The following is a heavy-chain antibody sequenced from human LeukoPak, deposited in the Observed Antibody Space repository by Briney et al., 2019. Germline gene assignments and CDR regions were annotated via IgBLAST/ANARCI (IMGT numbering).Heavy chain of an antibody. CDR3: ARGRMGIAAPLDY. CDR2: ISGSGGST. CDR1: GFTFSSYA. D-gene: IGHD6-13*01. Sequence: LSGGSLRLSCAASGFTFSSYAMSWVRQAPGKGLEWVSAISGSGGSTYYADSVKGRFTISRDNAKNTLYLQMGSLRAEDMAVYYCARGRMGIAAPLDYWGQGTLVTVSS. J-gene: IGHJ4*02. V-gene: IGHV3-23*01.